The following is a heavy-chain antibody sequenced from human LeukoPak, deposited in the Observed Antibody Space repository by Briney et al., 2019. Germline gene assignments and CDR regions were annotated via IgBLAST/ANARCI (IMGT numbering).Heavy chain of an antibody. CDR1: GYTFTGYY. CDR3: ARERKLQQRQSPPPGRFDY. Sequence: ASVKVSCKASGYTFTGYYMHWGRQAPGQGLEWMGWINPNSGGTNYAQKFQGRVTMTRDTSISTAYMELSRLRSDDTAVYYCARERKLQQRQSPPPGRFDYWGQGTLVTVSS. D-gene: IGHD4-11*01. J-gene: IGHJ4*02. CDR2: INPNSGGT. V-gene: IGHV1-2*02.